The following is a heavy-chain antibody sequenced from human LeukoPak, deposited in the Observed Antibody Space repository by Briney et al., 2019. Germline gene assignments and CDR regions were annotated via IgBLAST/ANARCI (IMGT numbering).Heavy chain of an antibody. CDR1: GGSIDKYH. J-gene: IGHJ4*02. Sequence: PSKTLSLTCSVSGGSIDKYHWTWIRQPPGKRLEWIGYVYYTGNLNYNPSLDHRVSLSIDTSKNQFSLSLSSVTAADTAVYYCARGSAPGTGPPSLDSWGQGTLVTVSS. CDR3: ARGSAPGTGPPSLDS. CDR2: VYYTGNL. D-gene: IGHD6-13*01. V-gene: IGHV4-59*01.